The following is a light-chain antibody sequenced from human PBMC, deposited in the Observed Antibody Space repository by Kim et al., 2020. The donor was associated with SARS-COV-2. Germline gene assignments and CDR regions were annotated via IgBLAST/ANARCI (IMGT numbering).Light chain of an antibody. Sequence: DLQMTQSPSSLSASVGDRVTITCRASHSITTYLNWYQHKPGTAPKLLIYGASVLQSGVPSRFGGSGSGTEFTLTIASLQPEDFATYYCQQSYTTPLTFGGGTKVDIK. CDR3: QQSYTTPLT. CDR1: HSITTY. J-gene: IGKJ4*01. V-gene: IGKV1-39*01. CDR2: GAS.